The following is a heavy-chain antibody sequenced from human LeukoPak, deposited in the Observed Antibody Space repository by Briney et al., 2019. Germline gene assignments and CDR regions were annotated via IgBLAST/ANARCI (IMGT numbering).Heavy chain of an antibody. CDR3: AKEGTASKPSDLDY. J-gene: IGHJ4*01. CDR2: IRFDGSNR. D-gene: IGHD1/OR15-1a*01. V-gene: IGHV3-30*02. CDR1: GFTFSDYG. Sequence: GGSLRLSCAASGFTFSDYGMHWVRQAPGKGLEWVAFIRFDGSNRYYADSVKGRFTISRDSSKNTLSLQMNSLRAEDTAVCYCAKEGTASKPSDLDYWGQEPWSPSP.